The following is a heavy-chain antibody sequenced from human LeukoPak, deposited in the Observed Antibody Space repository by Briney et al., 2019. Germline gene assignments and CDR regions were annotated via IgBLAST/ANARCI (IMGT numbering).Heavy chain of an antibody. CDR2: INPNSGAT. J-gene: IGHJ4*02. CDR1: GYTFTGFY. D-gene: IGHD6-19*01. V-gene: IGHV1-2*02. Sequence: ASVKVSCKASGYTFTGFYMHWVRQAPGQGLEWMGWINPNSGATNYAQKFQGRVTMTRDTSISTAYMELSRLRSDDTAVYYCARVPQWLVGLYYFDYWGQGTLVTVSS. CDR3: ARVPQWLVGLYYFDY.